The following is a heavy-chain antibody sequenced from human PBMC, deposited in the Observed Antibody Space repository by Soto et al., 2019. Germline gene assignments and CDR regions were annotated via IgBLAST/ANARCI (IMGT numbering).Heavy chain of an antibody. Sequence: QAQLVQSGAEVKKPGASVKVSCKASGYTFTSYGISWVRQAPGLVLEWMGWISVYNGNTNYAQTLQGRVTMTTDTSTSKAYMELRSLRADDTAVYYCARTLRWFRESSSVEGVDYRGQGTVVTVSS. CDR1: GYTFTSYG. CDR2: ISVYNGNT. CDR3: ARTLRWFRESSSVEGVDY. D-gene: IGHD3-10*01. V-gene: IGHV1-18*01. J-gene: IGHJ4*02.